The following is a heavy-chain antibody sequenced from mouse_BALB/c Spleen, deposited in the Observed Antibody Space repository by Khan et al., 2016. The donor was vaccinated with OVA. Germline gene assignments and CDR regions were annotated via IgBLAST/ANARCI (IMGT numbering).Heavy chain of an antibody. V-gene: IGHV1S137*01. CDR1: GYTFSDYA. Sequence: VQLQESGAELVRPGVSLKISCKGSGYTFSDYAMHLVKQSHAKSLEWIGVISSYYGIPDYHQKFKRQATMTLDRSSSTTYMELPRLTTEDSAIYYCARGGKFAYWGQGTLVTVSA. CDR3: ARGGKFAY. CDR2: ISSYYGIP. D-gene: IGHD1-1*02. J-gene: IGHJ3*01.